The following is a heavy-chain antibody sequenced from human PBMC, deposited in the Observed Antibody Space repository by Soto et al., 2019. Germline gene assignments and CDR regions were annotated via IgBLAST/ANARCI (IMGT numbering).Heavy chain of an antibody. Sequence: DVHLVESGGGLIQPGGSLGVSCAASGLGGDKLGWVRQAPGKGLEWVALLLTTGVTQYADSVKGRFSVSRDSSTNTQYLQMSSLTVDDTAVYYCARDRVGDGAYFLDFWAQGVLVSVSS. V-gene: IGHV3-53*01. J-gene: IGHJ4*02. CDR2: LLTTGVT. D-gene: IGHD3-10*01. CDR3: ARDRVGDGAYFLDF. CDR1: GLGGDK.